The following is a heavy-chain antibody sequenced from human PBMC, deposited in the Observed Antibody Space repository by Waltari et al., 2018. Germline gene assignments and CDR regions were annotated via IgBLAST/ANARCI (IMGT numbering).Heavy chain of an antibody. V-gene: IGHV3-7*01. CDR2: IKQDGSRA. J-gene: IGHJ4*02. CDR3: TTNLYYRGVFDF. Sequence: EVQLVESGGGVVHPGGSLILPFAASGFTLGAYWMSWVRQAPGKGLEWVASIKQDGSRAHYVDSVKGRFTISRDNPRNSLHLQMNSLRDEDTAAYYCTTNLYYRGVFDFWGLGALVTVSS. D-gene: IGHD3-10*01. CDR1: GFTLGAYW.